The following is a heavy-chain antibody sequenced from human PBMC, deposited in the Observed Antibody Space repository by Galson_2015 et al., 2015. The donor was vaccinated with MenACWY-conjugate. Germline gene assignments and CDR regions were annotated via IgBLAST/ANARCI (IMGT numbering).Heavy chain of an antibody. D-gene: IGHD2-8*01. CDR1: GFTFSSYA. V-gene: IGHV3-23*01. J-gene: IGHJ3*02. CDR2: ISGSTGGT. CDR3: AKDRPPYCTNGVCYLVWAFDI. Sequence: SLRLSCAASGFTFSSYAMSWVRQAPGKGLEWVSAISGSTGGTYYADSVEGRLTISRDNSKNTLYLQIDSLRAEDAAVYYCAKDRPPYCTNGVCYLVWAFDIWGQGTMVTVSS.